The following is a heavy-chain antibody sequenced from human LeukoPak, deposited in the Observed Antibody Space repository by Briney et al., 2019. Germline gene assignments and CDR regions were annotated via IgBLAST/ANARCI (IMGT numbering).Heavy chain of an antibody. CDR3: AREKLVPGATSLDY. D-gene: IGHD6-19*01. CDR1: GDSITTYTW. Sequence: SETLSLTCVVSGDSITTYTWWHWVRQPPGKGLEWIGEIFHTGTTYYNPSLKSRVTISVDKSKNQFSLKLTSVAAADTAVYFCAREKLVPGATSLDYWGQGTLVTVSS. J-gene: IGHJ4*02. V-gene: IGHV4-4*02. CDR2: IFHTGTT.